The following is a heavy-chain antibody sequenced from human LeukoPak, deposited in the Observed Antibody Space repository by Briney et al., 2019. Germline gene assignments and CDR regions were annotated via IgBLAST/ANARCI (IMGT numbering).Heavy chain of an antibody. Sequence: GESLKISCQGSGYNFPIYWIGWVRQMPGQGLEWMGIIYPDDSNTIYGPSFQGQVTISADKSINTAYLEWSSLKASDTAIYYCARQGAAGKYYYYYMDVWGKGTTLTVSS. CDR3: ARQGAAGKYYYYYMDV. CDR2: IYPDDSNT. D-gene: IGHD6-13*01. V-gene: IGHV5-51*01. CDR1: GYNFPIYW. J-gene: IGHJ6*03.